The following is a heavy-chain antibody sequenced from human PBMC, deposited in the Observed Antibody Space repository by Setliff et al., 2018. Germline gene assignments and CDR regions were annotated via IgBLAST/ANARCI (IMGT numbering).Heavy chain of an antibody. CDR2: ISITSRHYT. J-gene: IGHJ4*02. V-gene: IGHV3-11*06. CDR1: GFTFSDYY. CDR3: ARALYGYSYGYDF. D-gene: IGHD5-18*01. Sequence: GGSLRLSCVASGFTFSDYYMSWIRQAPGKGLEHVSFISITSRHYTNYADSVKGRFTISRDNAKTSLYLQMNGLRAEDTGVYYCARALYGYSYGYDFWGQGTPVTV.